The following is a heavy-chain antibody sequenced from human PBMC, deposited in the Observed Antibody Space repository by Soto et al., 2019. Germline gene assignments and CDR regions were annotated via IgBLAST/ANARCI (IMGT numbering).Heavy chain of an antibody. V-gene: IGHV3-33*01. CDR1: GFTFSSYG. J-gene: IGHJ6*02. CDR3: ARGYCSSASGSWRNHYYYGMDV. Sequence: QVQLVESGGGVVQPGKSLRLSCAASGFTFSSYGMHWVRQAPGKGLEWVAGIWYDGSNPHYTDSVKGRVTISRDSSTNTVYLQMDSLRAEDTAVYSCARGYCSSASGSWRNHYYYGMDVWGQGTTVTFSS. D-gene: IGHD2-2*01. CDR2: IWYDGSNP.